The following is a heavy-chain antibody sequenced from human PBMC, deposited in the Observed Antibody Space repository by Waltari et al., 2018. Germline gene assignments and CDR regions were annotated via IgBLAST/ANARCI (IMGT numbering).Heavy chain of an antibody. Sequence: EVQLLESGGGLVQPGESLTLSCAASGFTFSNYVMGWVRQAPGQGRDWWERITGRGGNAYYADSVKGRFAISRDNSKSILDLRMSSLRADDTAVYYCASGTADFSGDFEGYWGQGSLVTVSS. D-gene: IGHD2-21*02. CDR1: GFTFSNYV. CDR3: ASGTADFSGDFEGY. CDR2: ITGRGGNA. J-gene: IGHJ4*02. V-gene: IGHV3-23*01.